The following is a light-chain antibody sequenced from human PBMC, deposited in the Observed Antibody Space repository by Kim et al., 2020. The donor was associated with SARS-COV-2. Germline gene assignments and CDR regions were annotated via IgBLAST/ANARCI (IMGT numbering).Light chain of an antibody. J-gene: IGLJ2*01. V-gene: IGLV2-23*02. Sequence: QSALTQPASVSGSPGQSITISCTGPSSDVGRYNLVSWSPPHPGKAPPLLLSSVRQRPSGVSTRFSCSPSGPPASLPISVLPPSPAAASYCFSYLVF. CDR2: SVR. CDR1: SSDVGRYNL. CDR3: FSYLV.